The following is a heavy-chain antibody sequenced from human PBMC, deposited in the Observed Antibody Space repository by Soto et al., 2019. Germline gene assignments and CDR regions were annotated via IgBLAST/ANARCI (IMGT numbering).Heavy chain of an antibody. CDR2: IIPIFGTP. Sequence: QVQLVQSGAEVKKPGSSVTVSCKASGGIFSTYAISWLRQAPGQGLEWMGGIIPIFGTPNYAQRFQGRVTSTADESTSTAYMELSRLRSEDTAVYYCARDRDDYGSGNYYNRIDFWGQGTLVTVSS. J-gene: IGHJ4*02. CDR3: ARDRDDYGSGNYYNRIDF. V-gene: IGHV1-69*01. CDR1: GGIFSTYA. D-gene: IGHD3-10*01.